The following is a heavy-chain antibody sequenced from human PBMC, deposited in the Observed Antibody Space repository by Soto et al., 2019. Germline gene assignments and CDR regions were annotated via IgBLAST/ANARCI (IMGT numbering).Heavy chain of an antibody. J-gene: IGHJ4*02. CDR1: GYTFPSHY. CDR2: ISPSGGST. CDR3: ARDRGIVLFPTTWYSHNCTHF. V-gene: IGHV1-46*01. D-gene: IGHD2-15*01. Sequence: DSVKVSCKASGYTFPSHYMHWVRQAPGQGLEWMGIISPSGGSTSYAQKFQGRVTMTRDTSTSTVYMELSSLRSEDTAVYYCARDRGIVLFPTTWYSHNCTHFSGQ.